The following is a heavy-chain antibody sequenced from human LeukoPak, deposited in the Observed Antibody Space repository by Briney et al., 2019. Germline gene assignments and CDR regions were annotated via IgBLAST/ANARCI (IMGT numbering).Heavy chain of an antibody. D-gene: IGHD4-17*01. J-gene: IGHJ5*02. CDR2: IYYSGST. V-gene: IGHV4-59*01. CDR1: GGSISSYY. Sequence: PSETLSLTCTVSGGSISSYYWSWIRQPPGKGLEGMGYIYYSGSTNYNPSLKSRVTISVDTSKNQFSLKLSSVTAADTAVYYCARSLTTVKFDPWGQGTLVTVSS. CDR3: ARSLTTVKFDP.